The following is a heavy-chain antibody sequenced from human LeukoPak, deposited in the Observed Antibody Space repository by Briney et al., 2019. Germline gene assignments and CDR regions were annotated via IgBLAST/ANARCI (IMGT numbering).Heavy chain of an antibody. J-gene: IGHJ5*02. Sequence: PSETLSLTCTVSGDSISSFYWSWIRQPPGKGLEWIGYVFYTGDTNSNPSLKSRVTVSLHTSKRQVSLRLTSVTAADTAVYYCARHPFATPFDRWGRGTLVTVSS. CDR2: VFYTGDT. CDR3: ARHPFATPFDR. V-gene: IGHV4-59*08. CDR1: GDSISSFY. D-gene: IGHD2-15*01.